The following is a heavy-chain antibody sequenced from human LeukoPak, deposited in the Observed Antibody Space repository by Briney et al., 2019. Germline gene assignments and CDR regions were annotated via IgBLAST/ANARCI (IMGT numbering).Heavy chain of an antibody. V-gene: IGHV4-34*01. CDR3: ARAPDGSYYYYMDV. J-gene: IGHJ6*03. D-gene: IGHD3-10*01. CDR1: GGSFSGYY. CDR2: INHSGST. Sequence: PSETLSLTCAVYGGSFSGYYWSWIRQPPGKGLEWIGEINHSGSTNYNPSLKSRVTMSVDTSKNQFSLKLSSVTAADTAVYYCARAPDGSYYYYMDVWGKGTTVTVSS.